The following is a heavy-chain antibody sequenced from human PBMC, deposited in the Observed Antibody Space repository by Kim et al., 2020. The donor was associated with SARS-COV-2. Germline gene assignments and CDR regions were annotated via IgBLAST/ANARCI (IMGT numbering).Heavy chain of an antibody. J-gene: IGHJ6*02. CDR1: GGSFSGYY. CDR3: ARVSIFGVVYYYYGMDV. V-gene: IGHV4-34*01. D-gene: IGHD3-3*01. Sequence: SETLSLTCVVYGGSFSGYYWSWIRQPPGKGLEWIGEINHSGSTNYNPSLKSRVTISVDTSKNQFSLKLSSVTAADTAVYYCARVSIFGVVYYYYGMDVWGQGTTVTVSS. CDR2: INHSGST.